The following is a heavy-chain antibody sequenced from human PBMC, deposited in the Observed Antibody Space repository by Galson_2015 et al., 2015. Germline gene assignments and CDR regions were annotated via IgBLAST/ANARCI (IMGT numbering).Heavy chain of an antibody. CDR2: IIPIFGIA. CDR1: GGTFSSYA. D-gene: IGHD2-15*01. CDR3: AREEMGGGDGNCSGGSCLNIRGQGYYYYGMDV. J-gene: IGHJ6*02. V-gene: IGHV1-69*10. Sequence: SVKVSCKASGGTFSSYAISWVRQAPGQGLEWMGGIIPIFGIANYAQKFQGRVTITADKSTSTAYMELSSLRSEDTAVYYCAREEMGGGDGNCSGGSCLNIRGQGYYYYGMDVWGQGTTVTVSS.